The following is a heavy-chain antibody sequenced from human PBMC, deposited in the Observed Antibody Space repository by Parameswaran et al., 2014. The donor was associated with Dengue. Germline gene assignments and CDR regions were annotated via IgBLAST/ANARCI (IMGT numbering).Heavy chain of an antibody. D-gene: IGHD3-16*01. CDR2: ISTYNGYT. V-gene: IGHV1-18*01. CDR3: ARATGLGVATFDY. J-gene: IGHJ4*02. Sequence: WVRQAPGQGLEWMGWISTYNGYTSYAQNLQGRVTMTTDTSTTTVYMELRSLRSDDTAVYYCARATGLGVATFDYWGQGTLVTVSS.